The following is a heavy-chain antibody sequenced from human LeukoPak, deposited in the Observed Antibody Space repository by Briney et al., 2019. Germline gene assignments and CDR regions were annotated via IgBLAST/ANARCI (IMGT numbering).Heavy chain of an antibody. D-gene: IGHD3-16*02. V-gene: IGHV3-48*02. Sequence: GGSLRLSCAASGFTFSSYSMNWVRQAPGKGLEWVSYISSSSTIYYADSVKGRFTISRDNAKNSLYPQMNSLRDEDTAVYYCARGNDYVWGSYRPPSYYYGMDVWGQGTTVTVSS. CDR2: ISSSSTI. J-gene: IGHJ6*02. CDR3: ARGNDYVWGSYRPPSYYYGMDV. CDR1: GFTFSSYS.